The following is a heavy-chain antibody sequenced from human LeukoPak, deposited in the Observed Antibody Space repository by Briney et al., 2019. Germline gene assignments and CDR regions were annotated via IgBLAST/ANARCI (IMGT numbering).Heavy chain of an antibody. Sequence: PGGSLRLSCAASGFTFSNYAMHWVRQAPGKGLEWVAVTSYNGNNKYYADSVKGRFTISRDNSKNILYLQLNSLRAEDTTVYYCAREEYGEHYFDYWGQGTLVTVSS. CDR3: AREEYGEHYFDY. J-gene: IGHJ4*02. D-gene: IGHD3-10*01. CDR1: GFTFSNYA. V-gene: IGHV3-30-3*01. CDR2: TSYNGNNK.